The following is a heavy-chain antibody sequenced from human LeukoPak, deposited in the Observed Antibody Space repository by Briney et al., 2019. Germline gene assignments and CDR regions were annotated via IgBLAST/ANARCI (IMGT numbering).Heavy chain of an antibody. V-gene: IGHV1-69*13. J-gene: IGHJ6*02. CDR2: IIPIFGTA. D-gene: IGHD3-3*01. CDR3: ARGVQRWLPIFGVVTYYGMDV. CDR1: GGTFSSYA. Sequence: SVTVSCTASGGTFSSYAISWVRQAPGQGLEWMGGIIPIFGTANYAQKFQGRVTITADESTSTAYMELSSLRSEDTAVYYCARGVQRWLPIFGVVTYYGMDVWGQGTTVTVSS.